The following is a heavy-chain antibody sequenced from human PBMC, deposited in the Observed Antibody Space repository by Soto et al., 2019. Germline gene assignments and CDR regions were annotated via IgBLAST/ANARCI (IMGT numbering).Heavy chain of an antibody. CDR1: GGSISSDGYY. J-gene: IGHJ6*02. D-gene: IGHD2-8*01. V-gene: IGHV4-31*03. CDR2: IYYSGTT. CDR3: ARDRYCTNGVCPRGGVSYGMDV. Sequence: SETLSLTCTVSGGSISSDGYYWSWIRQHPGKGLEWIGYIYYSGTTAYNPSLKSRVTISVDRSKDQFSLKLKSVTAADTAVYYCARDRYCTNGVCPRGGVSYGMDVWGQGTTVTVSS.